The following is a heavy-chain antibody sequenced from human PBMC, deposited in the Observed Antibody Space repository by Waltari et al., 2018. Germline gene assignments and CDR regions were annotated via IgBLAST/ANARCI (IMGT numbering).Heavy chain of an antibody. J-gene: IGHJ6*02. D-gene: IGHD5-18*01. CDR2: MNPNSGNT. V-gene: IGHV1-8*03. Sequence: QVQLVQSGTEVKKPGASVKVSCKASGYTFTSYDINWVRQATGQGLEWMGWMNPNSGNTGYAQKFQGRVTITRNTSISTAYMELSSLRSEDTAVYYCVQLSSRYYYYGMDVWGQGTTVTVSS. CDR3: VQLSSRYYYYGMDV. CDR1: GYTFTSYD.